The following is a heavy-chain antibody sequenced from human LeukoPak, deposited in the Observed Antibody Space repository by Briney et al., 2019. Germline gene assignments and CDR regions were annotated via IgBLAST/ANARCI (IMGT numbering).Heavy chain of an antibody. V-gene: IGHV4-59*08. CDR2: IYYSGST. CDR3: ARHVGDSNWFDP. CDR1: GGSISSYY. D-gene: IGHD1-26*01. J-gene: IGHJ5*02. Sequence: SETLSLTCTVSGGSISSYYWSWIRQPPGKGLEWIGYIYYSGSTNYNPSLKSRVTISVDTSKNQFSLKLSSVTAADTAVYYCARHVGDSNWFDPWGQETLVTVSS.